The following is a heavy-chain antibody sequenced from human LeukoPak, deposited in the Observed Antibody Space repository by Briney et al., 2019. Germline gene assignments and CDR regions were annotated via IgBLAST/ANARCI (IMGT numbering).Heavy chain of an antibody. CDR3: AKDLSSSSTAYFQH. J-gene: IGHJ1*01. CDR2: ISGGSRYI. Sequence: GGSLRLSCAASGFTFSSYSMNWVRQVPGKGLEWVSSISGGSRYIYYADSVRGRFTISRDNAKNSLYLQMNSLRAEDTAVYYCAKDLSSSSTAYFQHWGQGTLVTVSS. D-gene: IGHD6-6*01. V-gene: IGHV3-21*01. CDR1: GFTFSSYS.